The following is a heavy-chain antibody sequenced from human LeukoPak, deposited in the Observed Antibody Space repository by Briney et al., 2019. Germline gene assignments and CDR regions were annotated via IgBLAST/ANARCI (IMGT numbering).Heavy chain of an antibody. CDR2: INHSGST. V-gene: IGHV4-34*01. CDR3: ARSPYSSSWGAYYYYMDV. D-gene: IGHD6-13*01. CDR1: GGSFSGYY. J-gene: IGHJ6*03. Sequence: SETLSLTCAVYGGSFSGYYWSWVRQPPGKGLEWIGEINHSGSTNYNPSLKSRVTISVDTSKNQFSLKLSSVTAADTAVYYCARSPYSSSWGAYYYYMDVWGKGTTVTISS.